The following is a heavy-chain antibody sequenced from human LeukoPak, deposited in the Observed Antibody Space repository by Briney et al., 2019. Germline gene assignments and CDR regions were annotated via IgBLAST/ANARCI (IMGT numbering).Heavy chain of an antibody. CDR3: ARDLDYMDV. J-gene: IGHJ6*03. CDR2: IYTSGST. CDR1: GGSIISYY. Sequence: PSETRSLTCTVAGGSIISYYCSWIRQPAGKVLEWIGRIYTSGSTNYNPSLKSRVTMSVDTSKNQFSLKLSSVTAAHTAVYYCARDLDYMDVWGKGTTVTVSS. V-gene: IGHV4-4*07.